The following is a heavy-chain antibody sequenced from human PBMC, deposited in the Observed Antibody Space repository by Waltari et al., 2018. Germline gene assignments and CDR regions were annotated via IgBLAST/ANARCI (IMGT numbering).Heavy chain of an antibody. CDR3: ARAQSAEYFQH. Sequence: QVQLVQSGAEVKKPGASVKVSCKASGYTFTSYYMHWVRQAPGQGLEWMGIINPSGGSTSYAQKCQGRVTMTRDTSTSTGYMELSSLRSEDTAVYYCARAQSAEYFQHWGQGTLVTVSS. CDR1: GYTFTSYY. CDR2: INPSGGST. J-gene: IGHJ1*01. V-gene: IGHV1-46*01.